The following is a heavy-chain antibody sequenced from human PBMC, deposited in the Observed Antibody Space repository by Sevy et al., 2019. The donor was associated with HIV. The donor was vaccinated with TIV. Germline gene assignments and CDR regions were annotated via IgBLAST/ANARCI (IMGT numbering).Heavy chain of an antibody. V-gene: IGHV3-11*01. CDR3: AREKQPRSLFDI. D-gene: IGHD6-13*01. CDR1: GFTFSDYY. Sequence: GGSLRLSCAASGFTFSDYYMSWIRQAPGKGLDWVSYISNSGNTIKYADSVKGRFTISRDNAKNSLYLQMNSLRAEDTAVYYCAREKQPRSLFDIWGQGTMVTVSS. J-gene: IGHJ3*02. CDR2: ISNSGNTI.